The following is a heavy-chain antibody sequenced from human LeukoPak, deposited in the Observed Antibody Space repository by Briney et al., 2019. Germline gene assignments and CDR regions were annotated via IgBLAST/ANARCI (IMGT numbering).Heavy chain of an antibody. CDR2: INHSGST. V-gene: IGHV4-34*01. D-gene: IGHD3-10*01. CDR3: ARGLYYGSPGAWFDP. Sequence: SETLSLTCAVYGGSFSGYYWSWSRQPPGKGLEWIGEINHSGSTNYNPSLKSRVTISVGTSKNQFSLKLSSVTAADTAVYYCARGLYYGSPGAWFDPWAREPGSPSPQ. CDR1: GGSFSGYY. J-gene: IGHJ5*02.